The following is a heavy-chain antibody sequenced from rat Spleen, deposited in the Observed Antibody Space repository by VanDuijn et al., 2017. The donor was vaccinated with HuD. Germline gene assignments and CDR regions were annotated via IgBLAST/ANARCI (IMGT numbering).Heavy chain of an antibody. V-gene: IGHV5-31*01. J-gene: IGHJ2*01. D-gene: IGHD3-4*01. Sequence: EVQLVESGGGLVQPGGSLKLSCVPSGFTFNNYWMTWIRQAPGKGLEWVSSITNTGGSIYYPDSVKGRFTISRDNAKSTLYLQMDSLRSEDTATYYCATGATHYFDYWGQGVMVTVSS. CDR3: ATGATHYFDY. CDR1: GFTFNNYW. CDR2: ITNTGGSI.